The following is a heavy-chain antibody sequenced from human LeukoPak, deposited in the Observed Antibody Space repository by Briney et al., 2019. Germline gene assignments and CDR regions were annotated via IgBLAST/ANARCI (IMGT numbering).Heavy chain of an antibody. V-gene: IGHV3-73*01. J-gene: IGHJ4*02. CDR3: ARDGQQLGF. Sequence: GGSLRLSCAASGFTFSGSAMHWVRQASGKGLEWVGRIRSKANTYATAFAASVKGRFTISRDDSKNTAYLQMKSLKTEDTAVYYCARDGQQLGFWGQGTLVTVSS. CDR2: IRSKANTYAT. D-gene: IGHD6-13*01. CDR1: GFTFSGSA.